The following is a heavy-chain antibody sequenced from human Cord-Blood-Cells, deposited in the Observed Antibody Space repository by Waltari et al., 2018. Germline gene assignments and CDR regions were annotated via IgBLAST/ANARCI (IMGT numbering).Heavy chain of an antibody. D-gene: IGHD6-6*01. CDR3: ARAVEYSSSPFAY. Sequence: QVQLVQSGAEVKKPGASVKVSCKASGYTFTSYDINWVRQATGQGLEWDGWMNPNSGNTGYAQKFQGRGTITKNTSKSTAYMELSSLRSEHTAVYYCARAVEYSSSPFAYWGEGTLVTVSS. J-gene: IGHJ4*02. V-gene: IGHV1-8*03. CDR1: GYTFTSYD. CDR2: MNPNSGNT.